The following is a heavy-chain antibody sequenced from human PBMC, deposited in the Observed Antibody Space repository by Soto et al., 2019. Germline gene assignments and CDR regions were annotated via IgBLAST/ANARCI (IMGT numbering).Heavy chain of an antibody. CDR3: AHTPFFGDKLDY. V-gene: IGHV2-5*02. J-gene: IGHJ4*02. CDR2: IYWDDNK. Sequence: QITLKESGPTMVKPTQTLTLTCSFSGFSLRTGGVGVAWIRQPPGKALEWLAVIYWDDNKRYNPSLKSRLTITKDTSRNQVVLTMTNMDPVDTATYFCAHTPFFGDKLDYWGQGTLVTVSS. D-gene: IGHD2-21*01. CDR1: GFSLRTGGVG.